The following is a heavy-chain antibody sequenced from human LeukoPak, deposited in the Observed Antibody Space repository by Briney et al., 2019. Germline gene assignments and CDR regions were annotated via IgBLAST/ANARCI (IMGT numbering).Heavy chain of an antibody. Sequence: ASVKVSCKASGYTFTGYYMHWVRQAPGRGHEWMGWINPNSGGTNYAQKFQGRVTMTRDTSISTAYMELSRLRSDDTAVYYCARSCSSTSCEDYYYYMDVWGKGTTVTVSS. J-gene: IGHJ6*03. D-gene: IGHD2-2*01. CDR1: GYTFTGYY. V-gene: IGHV1-2*02. CDR2: INPNSGGT. CDR3: ARSCSSTSCEDYYYYMDV.